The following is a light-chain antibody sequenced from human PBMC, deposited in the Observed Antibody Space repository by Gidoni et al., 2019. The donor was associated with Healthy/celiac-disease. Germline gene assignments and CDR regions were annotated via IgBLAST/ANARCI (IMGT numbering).Light chain of an antibody. CDR1: SSDVGGYNY. Sequence: PGQSITISCTGTSSDVGGYNYVSWYQQHPGKAPKLMIYDVSNRPSGVSNRFSGSKSGNTASLTISGLQAEDEADYYCSSYTSSSTRVFGTGTKVTV. V-gene: IGLV2-14*04. CDR2: DVS. CDR3: SSYTSSSTRV. J-gene: IGLJ1*01.